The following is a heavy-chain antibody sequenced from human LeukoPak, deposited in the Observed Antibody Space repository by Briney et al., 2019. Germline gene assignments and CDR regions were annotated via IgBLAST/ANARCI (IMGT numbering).Heavy chain of an antibody. V-gene: IGHV1-58*01. CDR1: GFTFTSSA. Sequence: SVKVSCKASGFTFTSSAVQWVRQARGQRLEWIGWIVVGSGNTNYAQKFQERVTITRDMSTSLVYMELSSLRSEDTAVYYCAAEAAYYYDSRDAFDVWGQGTMVIVSS. D-gene: IGHD3-22*01. CDR2: IVVGSGNT. CDR3: AAEAAYYYDSRDAFDV. J-gene: IGHJ3*01.